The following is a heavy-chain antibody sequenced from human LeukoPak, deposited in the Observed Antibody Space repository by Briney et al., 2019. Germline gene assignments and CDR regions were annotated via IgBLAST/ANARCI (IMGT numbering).Heavy chain of an antibody. V-gene: IGHV3-23*01. CDR2: ISGSGGST. Sequence: PGGSLRLSCAASGFTFSCYAMSWVRHAPGKGLEWVSAISGSGGSTYYADSVKGRFTISRDNSKNTLYLQMNSLRAEDTAVYYCAKDFYGDYVDYFDYWGQGTLVTVSS. CDR1: GFTFSCYA. J-gene: IGHJ4*02. CDR3: AKDFYGDYVDYFDY. D-gene: IGHD4-17*01.